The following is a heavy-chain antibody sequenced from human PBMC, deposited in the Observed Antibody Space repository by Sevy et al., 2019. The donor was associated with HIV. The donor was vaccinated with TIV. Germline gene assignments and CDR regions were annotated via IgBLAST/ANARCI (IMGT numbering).Heavy chain of an antibody. Sequence: GGSLRLSCAASGFTVNSNYMTWVRQAPEKGLEGVSVIHSDDTTYHADSVKDRFTISRDNLKNTLYLHMSSLRAEDTAVYYCARGKSGYGYALNYWGQGTLVTVSS. V-gene: IGHV3-66*01. J-gene: IGHJ4*02. CDR1: GFTVNSNY. CDR2: IHSDDTT. D-gene: IGHD5-18*01. CDR3: ARGKSGYGYALNY.